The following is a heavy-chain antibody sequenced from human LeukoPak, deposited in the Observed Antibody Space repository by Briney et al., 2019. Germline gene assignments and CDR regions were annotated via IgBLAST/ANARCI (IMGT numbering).Heavy chain of an antibody. CDR2: IKKDGSEE. CDR1: GFTLNSYL. D-gene: IGHD1-14*01. Sequence: GGSLRLSCAASGFTLNSYLMSWVRQAPGRGLEWVANIKKDGSEESYLDSVKGRFTVSRDNAKNSLFLQMDSLRGEDTAVYYCARSNPNRNALDLWGQGTMVTISS. J-gene: IGHJ3*01. CDR3: ARSNPNRNALDL. V-gene: IGHV3-7*01.